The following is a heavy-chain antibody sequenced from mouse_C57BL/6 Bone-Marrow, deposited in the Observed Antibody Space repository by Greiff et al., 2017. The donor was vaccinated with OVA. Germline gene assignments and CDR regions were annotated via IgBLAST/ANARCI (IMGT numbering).Heavy chain of an antibody. J-gene: IGHJ3*01. V-gene: IGHV14-3*01. CDR2: IDPANGNT. CDR1: GFTIKNTY. CDR3: ARRGGAY. Sequence: EVQLQQSVAELVRPGASVKLSCTASGFTIKNTYMHWVKQRPEQGLEWIGRIDPANGNTKYAPKFQGKATITADTSSNTAYLQLSILTSEDTAIYYCARRGGAYWGQGTLVTVSA.